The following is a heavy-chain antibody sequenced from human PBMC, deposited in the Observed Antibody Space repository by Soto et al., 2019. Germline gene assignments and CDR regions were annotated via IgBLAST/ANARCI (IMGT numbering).Heavy chain of an antibody. CDR2: ITSKSTTI. CDR1: GFTFTSYS. Sequence: GGSLRLSCAASGFTFTSYSMNWVRQAPGRGLEWVSYITSKSTTIKYADSVKGRFTVSGDNAKNSLYLQLNSLRDEDTAVYYCAREMGACSDSSCYPGPYDSWGQGTLVTVSS. CDR3: AREMGACSDSSCYPGPYDS. J-gene: IGHJ5*02. V-gene: IGHV3-48*02. D-gene: IGHD3-16*01.